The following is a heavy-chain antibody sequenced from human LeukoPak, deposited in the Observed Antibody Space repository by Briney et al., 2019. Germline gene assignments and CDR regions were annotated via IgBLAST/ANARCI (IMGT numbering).Heavy chain of an antibody. CDR3: AKPHYGSGYNS. Sequence: GGSLRLSCAASGFTFSTYVMSWVRQAPGKGLEWVSAISGSGSSTYYADSVKGRFTIARDNSRNTLYLQMNSLRAEDTAVYHCAKPHYGSGYNSWGQGTLVTVSP. CDR1: GFTFSTYV. V-gene: IGHV3-23*01. CDR2: ISGSGSST. D-gene: IGHD3-3*02. J-gene: IGHJ4*02.